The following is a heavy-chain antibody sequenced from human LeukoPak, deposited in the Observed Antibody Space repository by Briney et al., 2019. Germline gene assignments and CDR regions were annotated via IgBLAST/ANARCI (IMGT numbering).Heavy chain of an antibody. CDR1: GFTFSSYE. D-gene: IGHD6-6*01. Sequence: GGSLRLSCAASGFTFSSYEMNWVRQAPGKGLEWVSYISSSGSTIYYADSVKGRFTISRDNAKNSLYLQMNSLRAEDTAVYYCARGIAARPDDYWGQGTPVTVSS. CDR3: ARGIAARPDDY. J-gene: IGHJ4*02. V-gene: IGHV3-48*03. CDR2: ISSSGSTI.